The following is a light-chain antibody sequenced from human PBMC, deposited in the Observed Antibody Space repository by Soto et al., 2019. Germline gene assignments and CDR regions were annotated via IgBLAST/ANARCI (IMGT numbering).Light chain of an antibody. CDR1: QSVSSTY. V-gene: IGKV3-20*01. CDR2: VAS. J-gene: IGKJ4*01. Sequence: EIVLPQSPGTLSLSPGARATLSCRVSQSVSSTYLAWYKQKPGQAPRLLLSVASTTSTGIPDRFSGSVSGTDFTLTITSLEPEDVAVYYVQQDGSSPLTFSGRTKVEIK. CDR3: QQDGSSPLT.